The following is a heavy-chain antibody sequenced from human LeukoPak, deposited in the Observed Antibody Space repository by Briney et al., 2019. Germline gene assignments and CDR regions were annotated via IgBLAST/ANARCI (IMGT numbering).Heavy chain of an antibody. J-gene: IGHJ4*02. V-gene: IGHV3-74*01. Sequence: GGSLRLSCTVSGFAVSSNSMSWVRQAPGKGLVWVSRINSDGSSTSYADSVKGRFTISRDNAKNTLYLQMNSLRAEDTAVYYCARALYCSAGSRYSGPDYWGQGTLVTVSS. D-gene: IGHD2-15*01. CDR3: ARALYCSAGSRYSGPDY. CDR2: INSDGSST. CDR1: GFAVSSNS.